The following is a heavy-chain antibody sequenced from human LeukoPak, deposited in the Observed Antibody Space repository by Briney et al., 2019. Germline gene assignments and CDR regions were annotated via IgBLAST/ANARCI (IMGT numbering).Heavy chain of an antibody. Sequence: GGSLRLSCAASGFTFTSYSMNWVRQAPGKGLERVSTISGGGGSTYYADSVKGRFTISRDNSKNTLYLQVNSLRAEDTAVYYCAKGGKWDVTPFDYWGQGTLVTVPS. CDR3: AKGGKWDVTPFDY. D-gene: IGHD1-26*01. V-gene: IGHV3-23*01. J-gene: IGHJ4*02. CDR2: ISGGGGST. CDR1: GFTFTSYS.